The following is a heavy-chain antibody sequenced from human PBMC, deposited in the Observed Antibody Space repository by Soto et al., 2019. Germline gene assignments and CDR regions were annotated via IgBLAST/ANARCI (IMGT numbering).Heavy chain of an antibody. V-gene: IGHV1-69*12. Sequence: QVQLVQSGAEVRQPASSVKVSCKTSGGTFSSYAISWVRQAPGQGLEWMGGIVPIVDTSTYAQKFQGRVTITADESTSTVYMALSSLRSDDTAVYYCVSVVAIPGYPDNWGQGTLVTVSS. D-gene: IGHD5-12*01. J-gene: IGHJ4*02. CDR3: VSVVAIPGYPDN. CDR2: IVPIVDTS. CDR1: GGTFSSYA.